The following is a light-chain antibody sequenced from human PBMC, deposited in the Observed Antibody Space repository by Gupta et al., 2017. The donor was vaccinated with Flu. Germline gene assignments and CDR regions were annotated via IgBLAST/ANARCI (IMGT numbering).Light chain of an antibody. Sequence: DIQLTQSPYFLSASVGDRVIITCRASQGIDSHLVWYQKTPGKAPKLLIYETSTLQSGVPSRFSGSGSVTEFTLTITSLQTEDFATYYCQQVKSYPLTFGGGTKVEIK. CDR2: ETS. CDR1: QGIDSH. CDR3: QQVKSYPLT. J-gene: IGKJ4*01. V-gene: IGKV1-9*01.